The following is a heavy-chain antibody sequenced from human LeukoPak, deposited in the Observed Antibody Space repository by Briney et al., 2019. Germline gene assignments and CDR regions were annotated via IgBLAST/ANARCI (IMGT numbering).Heavy chain of an antibody. J-gene: IGHJ5*02. V-gene: IGHV4-59*08. Sequence: SETLSLTCTVSGGSISSYYWSWIRQPPGKGLEWIGYIYYSGSTNYNPSLKSRVTISVDTSKNQFSLKLSSVTAADTAVYYCARGFSSSWYPGWYWFDPWGQGTLVTVSS. CDR2: IYYSGST. CDR1: GGSISSYY. CDR3: ARGFSSSWYPGWYWFDP. D-gene: IGHD6-13*01.